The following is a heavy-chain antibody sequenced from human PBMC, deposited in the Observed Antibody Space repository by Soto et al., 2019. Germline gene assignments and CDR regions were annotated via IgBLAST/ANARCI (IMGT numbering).Heavy chain of an antibody. CDR2: INPNSGGT. CDR3: ATAPSYYYGMDV. CDR1: GYTFTDYY. V-gene: IGHV1-2*04. J-gene: IGHJ6*02. Sequence: QVQLVQSGAAMKTPGASVKVSCKASGYTFTDYYMHWVRQAPGQGLEWMGWINPNSGGTNYAQKFQGWVTRPRDTSIRTAYMELRRLTSDDTATYYCATAPSYYYGMDVWGQGTTVTGS.